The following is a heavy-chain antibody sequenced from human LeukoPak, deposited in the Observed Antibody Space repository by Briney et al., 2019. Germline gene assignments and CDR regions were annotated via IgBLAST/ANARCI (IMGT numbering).Heavy chain of an antibody. V-gene: IGHV1-46*01. J-gene: IGHJ6*02. CDR3: ARERCNYDFWSGSENAGLYYYYGMDV. D-gene: IGHD3-3*01. CDR2: INPSGGST. CDR1: GYTFTSYY. Sequence: GASVKVSCKASGYTFTSYYMHWVRQAPGQGLEWMGIINPSGGSTSYAQKFQGRVTTTRDTSTSTVYMELSSLRSEDTAVYYCARERCNYDFWSGSENAGLYYYYGMDVWGQGTTVTVSS.